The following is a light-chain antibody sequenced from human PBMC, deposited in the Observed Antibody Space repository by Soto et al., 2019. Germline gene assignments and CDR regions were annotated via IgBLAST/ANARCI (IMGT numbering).Light chain of an antibody. V-gene: IGKV3-11*01. J-gene: IGKJ4*01. CDR2: DAS. CDR3: QLRSTWPLT. CDR1: QSISTS. Sequence: EIVVTQSPATLSLSPGERATLSCRASQSISTSLAWYQQKPGQAPRLLIYDASNRATGIPARFSGSGSGTDFTLTISSLEPEDFAVYYCQLRSTWPLTFGGGTKVEVK.